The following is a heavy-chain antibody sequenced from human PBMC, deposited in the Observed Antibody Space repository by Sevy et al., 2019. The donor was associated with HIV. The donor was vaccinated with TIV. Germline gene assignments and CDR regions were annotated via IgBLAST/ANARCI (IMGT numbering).Heavy chain of an antibody. CDR2: IYSGGST. V-gene: IGHV3-53*01. CDR1: GFTVSSNY. CDR3: ARPKDYSNYYYGMDV. Sequence: GGSLRLSCAASGFTVSSNYMGWVRQAPGKGLEWVSVIYSGGSTYYADSVKGRFTISKDNSKNTLYLQMNSLRAEDTAVYYCARPKDYSNYYYGMDVWGQGTTVTVSS. D-gene: IGHD4-4*01. J-gene: IGHJ6*02.